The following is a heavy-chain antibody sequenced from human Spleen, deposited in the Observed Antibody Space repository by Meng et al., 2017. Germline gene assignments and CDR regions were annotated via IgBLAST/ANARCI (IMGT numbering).Heavy chain of an antibody. Sequence: GESLKISCAASGFTVSHNYMSWVRQAPGKGLEWVSVIYSGGNTYYADSVKGRFTISRDNSKNTLYLQMNSLRAEDTAVYYCARDMSAGLFYIDSWGQGTLVTVSS. CDR1: GFTVSHNY. CDR3: ARDMSAGLFYIDS. CDR2: IYSGGNT. V-gene: IGHV3-66*01. J-gene: IGHJ4*02. D-gene: IGHD3-16*01.